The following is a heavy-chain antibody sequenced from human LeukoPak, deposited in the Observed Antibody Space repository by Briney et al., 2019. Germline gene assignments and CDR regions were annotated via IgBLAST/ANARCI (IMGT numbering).Heavy chain of an antibody. V-gene: IGHV3-11*04. CDR2: ITSRGTNM. J-gene: IGHJ4*02. CDR3: ARDSPGMDYFDY. CDR1: GFIFSDYN. D-gene: IGHD3-10*01. Sequence: GGSLRLSCAVSGFIFSDYNMAWIRQAPGKGLEWVSYITSRGTNMYYVDSVKGRFTISRDDAKSSLYLQMNSLRAEDTAVYYCARDSPGMDYFDYWGQGTLVTVSS.